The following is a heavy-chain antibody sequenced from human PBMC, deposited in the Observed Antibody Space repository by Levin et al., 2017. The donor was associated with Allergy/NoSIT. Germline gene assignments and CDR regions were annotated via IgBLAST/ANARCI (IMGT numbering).Heavy chain of an antibody. CDR3: ARDRSYYYGSGSYYTVYYYGMDV. CDR1: GYSISSGYY. D-gene: IGHD3-10*01. Sequence: SETLSLTCAVSGYSISSGYYWGWIRQPPGKGLEWIGSIYHSGSTYYNPSLKSRVTISVDTSKNQFSLKLSSVTAADTAVYYCARDRSYYYGSGSYYTVYYYGMDVWGQGTTVTVSS. J-gene: IGHJ6*02. CDR2: IYHSGST. V-gene: IGHV4-38-2*02.